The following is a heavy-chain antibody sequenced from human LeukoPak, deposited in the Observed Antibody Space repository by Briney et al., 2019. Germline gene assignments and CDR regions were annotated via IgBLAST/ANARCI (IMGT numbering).Heavy chain of an antibody. CDR3: ATGRWELQGMIFDY. V-gene: IGHV1-24*01. CDR2: FDPEDGET. D-gene: IGHD1-26*01. Sequence: GAPVKVSCKVSGYTLTELSMHWVRQAPGKGLEWMGGFDPEDGETIYAQKFQGRVTMTEDTSTDTAYMELSSLRSEDTAVYYCATGRWELQGMIFDYWGQGTLVTVSS. CDR1: GYTLTELS. J-gene: IGHJ4*02.